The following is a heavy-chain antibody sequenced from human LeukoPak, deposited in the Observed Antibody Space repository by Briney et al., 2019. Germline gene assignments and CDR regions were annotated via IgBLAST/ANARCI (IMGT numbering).Heavy chain of an antibody. J-gene: IGHJ5*02. Sequence: PGGSLRLSCAASGFTVSRNYMSWVRQAQGKGLEWVSVIYSGGSTYYADSVKGRFTISRDNSKNTLYLQMNSLRAEDTAVYYCARGRSSGWYNWFDPWGQGTLVTVSS. D-gene: IGHD6-19*01. CDR3: ARGRSSGWYNWFDP. CDR1: GFTVSRNY. V-gene: IGHV3-53*01. CDR2: IYSGGST.